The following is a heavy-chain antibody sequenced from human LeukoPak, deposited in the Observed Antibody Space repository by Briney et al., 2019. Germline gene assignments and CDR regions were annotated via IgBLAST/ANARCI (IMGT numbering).Heavy chain of an antibody. CDR1: GFTFSSYG. CDR2: IRYDGSNK. CDR3: AKELTIVVVPAAEKALDY. J-gene: IGHJ4*02. D-gene: IGHD2-2*01. V-gene: IGHV3-30*02. Sequence: PGGSLRLSCAASGFTFSSYGMHWVRQAPGKGLEWVAFIRYDGSNKYYADSVKGRFTISRDNSKNTLYLQMNSLRAEDTAVYYCAKELTIVVVPAAEKALDYWGQGTLVTVS.